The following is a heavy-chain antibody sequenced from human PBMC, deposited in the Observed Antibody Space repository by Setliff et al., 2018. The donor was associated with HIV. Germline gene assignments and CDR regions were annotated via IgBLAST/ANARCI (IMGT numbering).Heavy chain of an antibody. D-gene: IGHD2-15*01. CDR2: IIPIFGTA. Sequence: GASVKVSCKASGGTFSSYAISWVRQAPGQGLEWMGGIIPIFGTANYAQKFQGRVTITADESTSTAYMELSSLRSEGTAVYYCGGGGYYYYMDVWGKGTTVTVSS. CDR3: GGGGYYYYMDV. CDR1: GGTFSSYA. J-gene: IGHJ6*03. V-gene: IGHV1-69*13.